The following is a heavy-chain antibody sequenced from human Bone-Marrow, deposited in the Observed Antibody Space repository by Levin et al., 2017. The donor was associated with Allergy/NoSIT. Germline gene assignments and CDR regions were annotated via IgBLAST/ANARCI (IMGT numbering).Heavy chain of an antibody. CDR3: VRGAGGLDH. CDR2: IGWNGNVL. J-gene: IGHJ4*02. D-gene: IGHD3-16*01. Sequence: SLKISCAVSGFTFDDYVMHWVRQAPGKGLEWVSGIGWNGNVLGYSDSVRGRFTISRDNAKNTVYLQMSSLREEDTAVYFCVRGAGGLDHWGQGTLVIVSS. V-gene: IGHV3-9*01. CDR1: GFTFDDYV.